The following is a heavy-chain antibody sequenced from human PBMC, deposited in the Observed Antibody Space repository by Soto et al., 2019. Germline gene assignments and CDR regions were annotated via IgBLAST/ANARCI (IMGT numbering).Heavy chain of an antibody. CDR1: GLTFGSYA. J-gene: IGHJ4*02. D-gene: IGHD1-20*01. Sequence: DVHLLESGGGLVQPGGSLRLSCGVSGLTFGSYAMTWVRQAPGKGLEWVSGISGSGANTYYADSVKGRFTISRDNSKNTLYLQMNSLRAEDTAIYYCAKDAQYYWKIDFWGQGTLVTVSS. CDR2: ISGSGANT. V-gene: IGHV3-23*01. CDR3: AKDAQYYWKIDF.